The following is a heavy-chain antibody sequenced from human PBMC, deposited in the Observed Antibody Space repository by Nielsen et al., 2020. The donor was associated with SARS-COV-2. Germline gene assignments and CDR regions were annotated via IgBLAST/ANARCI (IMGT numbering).Heavy chain of an antibody. Sequence: ASVKVSCKASGYTFTGYYMHWVRQATGQGLEWMGWMNPNSGNTGYAQKFQGRVTMTRNTSISTAYMELSSLRSEDTAVYYCARELAGTTHDGTWGQGTLVTVSS. CDR1: GYTFTGYY. CDR3: ARELAGTTHDGT. V-gene: IGHV1-8*02. J-gene: IGHJ5*02. CDR2: MNPNSGNT. D-gene: IGHD1-7*01.